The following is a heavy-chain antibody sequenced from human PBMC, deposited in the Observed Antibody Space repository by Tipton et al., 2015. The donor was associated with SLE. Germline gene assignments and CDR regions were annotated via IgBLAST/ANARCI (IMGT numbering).Heavy chain of an antibody. D-gene: IGHD6-13*01. CDR2: ISGTSNSI. J-gene: IGHJ4*02. V-gene: IGHV3-11*04. Sequence: SLRLSCAASGSNFSNYFMTWIRQAPGKGLEWVSYISGTSNSIYYADSVEGRFSVSRDNAKNSMFLQMTSLRPEDTAVYYCARDPGLAAGGLDYWGQGTLVTVSS. CDR3: ARDPGLAAGGLDY. CDR1: GSNFSNYF.